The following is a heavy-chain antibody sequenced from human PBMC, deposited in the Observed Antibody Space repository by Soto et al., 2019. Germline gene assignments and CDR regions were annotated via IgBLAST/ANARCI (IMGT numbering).Heavy chain of an antibody. Sequence: GGSLRLSCAASGFTFSSYGMHWVRQAPGKGLEWVAVISYDGSNKYYADSVKGRFTISRDNSKNTLYLQMNSLRAEDTAVYYCAKEGSTMVRGVRVYYYGMDVWGQGTTVTVSS. CDR3: AKEGSTMVRGVRVYYYGMDV. CDR2: ISYDGSNK. J-gene: IGHJ6*02. D-gene: IGHD3-10*01. CDR1: GFTFSSYG. V-gene: IGHV3-30*18.